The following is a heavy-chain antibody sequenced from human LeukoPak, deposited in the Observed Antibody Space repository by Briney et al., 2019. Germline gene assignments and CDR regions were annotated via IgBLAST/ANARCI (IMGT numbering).Heavy chain of an antibody. CDR2: IYYSGST. J-gene: IGHJ4*02. D-gene: IGHD2-2*01. Sequence: PSQTLSLTCTVSGGSISSYYWSWIRQPPGKGLEWIGYIYYSGSTNYNPSLKSRVTISVDTTKNQFSLKLSSVTAADTAVYYCARHETVPLFDYWGQGTLVTVSS. CDR1: GGSISSYY. V-gene: IGHV4-59*08. CDR3: ARHETVPLFDY.